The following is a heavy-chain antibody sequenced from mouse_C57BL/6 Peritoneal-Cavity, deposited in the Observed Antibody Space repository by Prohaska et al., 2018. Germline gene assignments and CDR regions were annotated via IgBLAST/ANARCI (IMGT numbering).Heavy chain of an antibody. V-gene: IGHV11-2*01. CDR3: MRYGLWYWYLDV. J-gene: IGHJ1*03. CDR1: GFTFSGFW. D-gene: IGHD3-1*01. Sequence: EVQLLETGGGLVQPGGSRGLSCEGSGFTFSGFWMSWVRQTPGKTLEWIGDINSDGSAINYAPSIKDRFTIFRDNDKSTLYLQISNVRSEETATYFCMRYGLWYWYLDVGGTGNTV. CDR2: INSDGSAI.